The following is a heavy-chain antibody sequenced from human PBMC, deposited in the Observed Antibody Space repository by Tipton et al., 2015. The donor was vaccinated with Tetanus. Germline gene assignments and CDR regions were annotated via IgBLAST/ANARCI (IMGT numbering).Heavy chain of an antibody. Sequence: TLSLTCTVSGDSIGSGGYYWSWIRQHPGKGLEWIGYIYYSGSTFYNPSLRSRLAMSVDTSKNQFSLKLGSVAAADTAVYYCVGGIANDYYDTSGYSSGYWYSDLWGRGTLVTVSS. CDR2: IYYSGST. J-gene: IGHJ2*01. V-gene: IGHV4-31*03. CDR1: GDSIGSGGYY. CDR3: VGGIANDYYDTSGYSSGYWYSDL. D-gene: IGHD3-22*01.